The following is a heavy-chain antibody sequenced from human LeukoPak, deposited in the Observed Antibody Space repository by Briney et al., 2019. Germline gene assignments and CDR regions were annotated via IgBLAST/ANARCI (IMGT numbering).Heavy chain of an antibody. Sequence: ASVKVSCKASGYTFTSYDINWVRQAPGQGLEWMGIINPSGGSTSYAQKFQGRVTMTRDMSTSTVYMELSSLRSEDTAVYYCARVTLGREDFDYWGQGTLVTVSS. J-gene: IGHJ4*02. CDR2: INPSGGST. CDR1: GYTFTSYD. D-gene: IGHD3-16*01. CDR3: ARVTLGREDFDY. V-gene: IGHV1-46*01.